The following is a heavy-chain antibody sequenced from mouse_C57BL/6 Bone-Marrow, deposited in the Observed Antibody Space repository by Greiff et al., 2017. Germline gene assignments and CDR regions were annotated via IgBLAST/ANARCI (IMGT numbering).Heavy chain of an antibody. CDR3: ARHGSLDY. CDR1: GFTFSSYG. D-gene: IGHD1-1*01. CDR2: ISSGGSYT. J-gene: IGHJ2*01. Sequence: VQLKESGGDLVKPGGSLKLSCAASGFTFSSYGMSWVRQTPDKRLEWVATISSGGSYTYYPDSVKGRFTISRDNAKNTLYLQMSSLKSEDTAMYYCARHGSLDYWGQGTTLTVSS. V-gene: IGHV5-6*01.